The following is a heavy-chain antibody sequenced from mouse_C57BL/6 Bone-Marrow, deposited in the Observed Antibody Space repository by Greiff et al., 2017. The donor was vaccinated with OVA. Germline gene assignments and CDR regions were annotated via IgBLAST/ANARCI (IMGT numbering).Heavy chain of an antibody. D-gene: IGHD6-1*01. V-gene: IGHV5-9*01. Sequence: EVMLVESGGGLVKPGGSLKLSCAASGFTFSSYTMSWVRQTPEKRLEWVATISGGGGNTYYPDSVKGRFTISRDNAKNTLYLQMSSLRSEDTALYYCARFLLGFAYWGQGTLVTVSA. CDR2: ISGGGGNT. J-gene: IGHJ3*01. CDR3: ARFLLGFAY. CDR1: GFTFSSYT.